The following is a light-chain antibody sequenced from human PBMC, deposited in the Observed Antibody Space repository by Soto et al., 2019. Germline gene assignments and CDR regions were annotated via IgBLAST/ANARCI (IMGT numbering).Light chain of an antibody. CDR2: DAS. Sequence: SQMAQYPSTQSASVGDRVAISCRASQSISSWLAWYQQKPGKAPKLLIYDASSLESGVPSRFSGSGSGTGFTLTISSLQPDDFATYYCQQYNSYSEAFGQGTKVDI. J-gene: IGKJ1*01. V-gene: IGKV1-5*01. CDR1: QSISSW. CDR3: QQYNSYSEA.